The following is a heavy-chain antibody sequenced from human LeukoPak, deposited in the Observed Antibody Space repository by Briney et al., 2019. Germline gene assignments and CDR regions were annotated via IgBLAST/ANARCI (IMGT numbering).Heavy chain of an antibody. Sequence: GASVKVSCKASGDTFTAYYMHWVRPAPGQGLEWMGWITPNSGGTNYAQKFQGRVTMTRDTSISTAYMELSRLRSHDTAVYYCARGAHYHDSSEGYDYWGQGTLVTVSS. CDR2: ITPNSGGT. D-gene: IGHD3-22*01. CDR1: GDTFTAYY. CDR3: ARGAHYHDSSEGYDY. J-gene: IGHJ4*02. V-gene: IGHV1-2*02.